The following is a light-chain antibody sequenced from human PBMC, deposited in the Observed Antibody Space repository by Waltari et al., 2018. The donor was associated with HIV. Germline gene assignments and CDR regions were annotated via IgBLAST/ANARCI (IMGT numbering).Light chain of an antibody. CDR1: SWHSSYA. CDR2: VNSDGSH. Sequence: QLVLTQSPSSSASLGASVKLTCTLSSWHSSYAIAWHQKQAEKGPRYLMKVNSDGSHNKGDGIPDRFSGSSSGAERYLTISSLQSEDEADYYCQTWATGIQVFGGGTKLTVL. V-gene: IGLV4-69*01. J-gene: IGLJ3*02. CDR3: QTWATGIQV.